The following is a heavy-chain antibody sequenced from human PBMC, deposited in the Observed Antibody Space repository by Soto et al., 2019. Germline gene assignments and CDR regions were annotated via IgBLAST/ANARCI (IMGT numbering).Heavy chain of an antibody. V-gene: IGHV2-5*02. CDR1: AFSLSTSGVG. CDR2: IYWDDDK. Sequence: QITLKESGPTLVKPTQTLTLTCTFSAFSLSTSGVGVGWIRQPPGKALEWLTFIYWDDDKRYSPSLKSRLTIPKDTSKNQVVLTMTDMHPVDTATYYCARLVAAGITYYFDSWGQGTLVTVSS. D-gene: IGHD2-21*01. J-gene: IGHJ4*02. CDR3: ARLVAAGITYYFDS.